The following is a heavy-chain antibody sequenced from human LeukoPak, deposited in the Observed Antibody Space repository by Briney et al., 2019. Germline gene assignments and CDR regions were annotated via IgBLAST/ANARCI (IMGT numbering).Heavy chain of an antibody. Sequence: GGSLRLSCAASGFTFSSYWMSWVRQAPGKGLEWVANIKQDGSEKYYVDSVKGRFTISRDNAKNSLYLQMNSLRAEDTAVYYCASYDILTGYYNPTLFDYWGQGTLVTVSS. CDR3: ASYDILTGYYNPTLFDY. V-gene: IGHV3-7*01. D-gene: IGHD3-9*01. J-gene: IGHJ4*02. CDR1: GFTFSSYW. CDR2: IKQDGSEK.